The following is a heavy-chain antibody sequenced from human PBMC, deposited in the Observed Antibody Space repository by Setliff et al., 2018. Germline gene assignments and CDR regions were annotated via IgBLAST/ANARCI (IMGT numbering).Heavy chain of an antibody. CDR3: ARHVNGSGKYYNWFDP. J-gene: IGHJ5*02. CDR1: GYSISSGYY. D-gene: IGHD3-10*01. V-gene: IGHV4-38-2*01. Sequence: PSETLSLTCAVSGYSISSGYYWGWIRQPPGKGLEWTGSIYHSGSTYYNPSLKSRVTISVDTSKNQFSLKLSSVTAADTAVYYCARHVNGSGKYYNWFDPWGQGTLVTVSS. CDR2: IYHSGST.